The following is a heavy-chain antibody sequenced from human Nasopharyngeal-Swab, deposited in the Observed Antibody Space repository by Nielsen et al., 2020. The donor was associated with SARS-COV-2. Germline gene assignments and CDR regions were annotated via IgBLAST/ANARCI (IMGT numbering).Heavy chain of an antibody. CDR1: QFSVTSNGVG. CDR2: IYWNDDK. CDR3: TKFSTDYYGSGGHYSMDV. V-gene: IGHV2-5*04. Sequence: SGPTLVKPTQTLTLTCTFSQFSVTSNGVGVAWIRQSPGKALEWLALIYWNDDKRYIPSLKGRFTITKDTSKKQVVLTMTNMDPVDTGTYYCTKFSTDYYGSGGHYSMDVWGQGITVTVSS. J-gene: IGHJ6*02. D-gene: IGHD3-10*01.